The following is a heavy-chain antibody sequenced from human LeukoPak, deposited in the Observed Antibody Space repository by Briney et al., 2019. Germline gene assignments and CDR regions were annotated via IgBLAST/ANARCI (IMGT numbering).Heavy chain of an antibody. D-gene: IGHD6-13*01. CDR1: GFTFSDYS. Sequence: GGSLKLSCAASGFTFSDYSMNWVRQAPGKGLEWISYISGSGSIYYADSVKGRFTISRNNAQRLVYLQMNSLRAEDTAVYYCARDFTAAADFDYWGQGTLVTVSS. CDR2: ISGSGSI. J-gene: IGHJ4*02. CDR3: ARDFTAAADFDY. V-gene: IGHV3-48*01.